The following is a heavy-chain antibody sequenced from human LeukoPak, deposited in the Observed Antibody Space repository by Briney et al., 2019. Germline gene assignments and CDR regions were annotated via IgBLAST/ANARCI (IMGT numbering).Heavy chain of an antibody. D-gene: IGHD6-13*01. Sequence: TGGSLRLSCAASGFTFSSYSMNWVRQVPGKGLESVSYISSSSGTIYYADSVKGRFTISRDNAKNSLYLQMNSVRAEDTAVYYCARPTGYSSSWIDYWGQGTLVTVSS. V-gene: IGHV3-48*01. CDR3: ARPTGYSSSWIDY. CDR1: GFTFSSYS. CDR2: ISSSSGTI. J-gene: IGHJ4*02.